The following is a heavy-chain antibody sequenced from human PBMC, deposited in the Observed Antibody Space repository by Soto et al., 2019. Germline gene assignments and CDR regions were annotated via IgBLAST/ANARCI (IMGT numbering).Heavy chain of an antibody. CDR2: IIPIFGTA. D-gene: IGHD1-26*01. CDR3: ARGARGWDISGYYYGMDV. Sequence: QVQLVQSGAEVKKPGSSVKVSCKASGGTFSSYAISWVRQAPGQGLEWMGGIIPIFGTANYAQKFQGRVTITADESTSTAYMEVSSLRSEDTAVYYCARGARGWDISGYYYGMDVWGQGTTVTVSS. V-gene: IGHV1-69*01. CDR1: GGTFSSYA. J-gene: IGHJ6*02.